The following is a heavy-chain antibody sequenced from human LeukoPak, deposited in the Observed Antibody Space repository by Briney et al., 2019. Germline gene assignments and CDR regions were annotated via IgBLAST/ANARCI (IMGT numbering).Heavy chain of an antibody. J-gene: IGHJ4*02. V-gene: IGHV3-11*01. CDR3: ARDHSSGYWTLDY. CDR1: GFTFSDYY. CDR2: ISSSGSTI. D-gene: IGHD3-22*01. Sequence: PGGSLRLSCAASGFTFSDYYMSWIRQAPGKGLEWVSYISSSGSTIYYADSVKGRFTISRDNAKNSLYLQMNSLRAEDTAVYYCARDHSSGYWTLDYWGQGTLVTVSS.